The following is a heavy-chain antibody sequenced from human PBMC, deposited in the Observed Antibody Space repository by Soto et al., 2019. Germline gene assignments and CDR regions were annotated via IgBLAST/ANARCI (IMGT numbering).Heavy chain of an antibody. CDR1: GFTFSNYG. Sequence: SLRLSCAASGFTFSNYGMHWVRQAPGKGLEWVAVISYDGSNKYYADSVKGRFTISRDNSKNTLYLQMSSLRAEDTAVYYCVKDGSSGWPYFYDMDVWGQGTTVTVSS. D-gene: IGHD6-19*01. J-gene: IGHJ6*02. CDR2: ISYDGSNK. V-gene: IGHV3-30*18. CDR3: VKDGSSGWPYFYDMDV.